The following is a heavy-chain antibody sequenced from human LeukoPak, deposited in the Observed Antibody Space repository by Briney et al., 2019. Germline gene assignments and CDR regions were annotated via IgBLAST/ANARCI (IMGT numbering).Heavy chain of an antibody. Sequence: GASVKVSCKASGYTFTGYYMHWVRQAPGQGLEWMGWINPNSGGTNYAQKFLGRVTMTRDTSISTAYMELSSLRSEDTAIYYCARDNSVGDNAWWFDPWGQGTLVTVSS. CDR1: GYTFTGYY. CDR3: ARDNSVGDNAWWFDP. CDR2: INPNSGGT. V-gene: IGHV1-2*02. D-gene: IGHD1-26*01. J-gene: IGHJ5*02.